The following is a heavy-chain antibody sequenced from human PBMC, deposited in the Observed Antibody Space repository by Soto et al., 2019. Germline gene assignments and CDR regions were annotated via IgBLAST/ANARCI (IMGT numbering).Heavy chain of an antibody. CDR2: ISSSSSYI. J-gene: IGHJ4*02. CDR3: AKGTYDNSGYWRNYFDY. Sequence: EVQLVESGGGLVKPGGSLRLSCAASGFTFSSYSMNWVRQAPGKGLEWVSSISSSSSYIYYADSVKGRFTISRDNAKNSLYLQMNSLRAEDTAVYYCAKGTYDNSGYWRNYFDYWGQGTLVTVSS. V-gene: IGHV3-21*04. CDR1: GFTFSSYS. D-gene: IGHD3-22*01.